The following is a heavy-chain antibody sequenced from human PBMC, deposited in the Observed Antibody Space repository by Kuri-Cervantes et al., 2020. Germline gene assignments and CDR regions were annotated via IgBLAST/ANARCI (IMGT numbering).Heavy chain of an antibody. CDR2: IYYSGST. Sequence: GSLRLSCTVSGGPISSSSYYWGWIRQPPGKGLEWIGNIYYSGSTYYNPSLKSRVTISVDTSKNQFSLKLSSVTAADTAVYYCARTHSTSSSPLDYWGQGTLVTVSS. D-gene: IGHD6-13*01. CDR3: ARTHSTSSSPLDY. CDR1: GGPISSSSYY. J-gene: IGHJ4*02. V-gene: IGHV4-39*01.